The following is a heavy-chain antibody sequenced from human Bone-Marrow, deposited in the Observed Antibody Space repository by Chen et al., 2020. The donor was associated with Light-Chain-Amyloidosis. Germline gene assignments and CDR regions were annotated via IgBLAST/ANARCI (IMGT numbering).Heavy chain of an antibody. D-gene: IGHD3-3*01. CDR3: ARDNYEISHFYY. Sequence: VQLQESGPGLVKPSETLSLTCTVSGDSSSHNYYWGWIRQPPGKGLEWVATIFHDGPTYYNPSLKTRVAVSMNTSKNQLSLKLSAVTVAYTAVYYCARDNYEISHFYYWGQGALVTVSS. CDR1: GDSSSHNYY. V-gene: IGHV4-38-2*02. J-gene: IGHJ4*02. CDR2: IFHDGPT.